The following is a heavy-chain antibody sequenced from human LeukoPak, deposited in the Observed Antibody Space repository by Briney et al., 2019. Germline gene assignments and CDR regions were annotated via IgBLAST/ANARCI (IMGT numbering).Heavy chain of an antibody. J-gene: IGHJ4*02. CDR2: INHSGST. CDR3: ARSLDWFIFDY. D-gene: IGHD3-9*01. CDR1: GGSFSGYY. Sequence: SETLSLTCAVYGGSFSGYYWSWIRQPPGKGLEWIGEINHSGSTNYNPSLKSRVTISVDTSKNQFSLKLSSVTAADTAVYYCARSLDWFIFDYWGQGTLVTVSS. V-gene: IGHV4-34*01.